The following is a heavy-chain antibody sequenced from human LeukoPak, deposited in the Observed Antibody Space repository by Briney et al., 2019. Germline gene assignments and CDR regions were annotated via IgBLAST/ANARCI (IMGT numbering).Heavy chain of an antibody. Sequence: PSQTLSPTCTVSGGSISSYYWSWIRQPPGKGLEWIGHIYYSGSTNYNPSLKSRVTISVDTSKTQFSLKLSSVTAADTAVYYCARAYCSGGSCSHYWYFDLWGRGTLVTVSS. J-gene: IGHJ2*01. CDR2: IYYSGST. CDR3: ARAYCSGGSCSHYWYFDL. V-gene: IGHV4-59*01. CDR1: GGSISSYY. D-gene: IGHD2-15*01.